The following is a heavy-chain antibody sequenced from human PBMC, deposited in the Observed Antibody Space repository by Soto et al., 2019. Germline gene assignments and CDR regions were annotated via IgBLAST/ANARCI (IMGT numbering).Heavy chain of an antibody. CDR2: MNPNSGNT. CDR3: ARWALHYDFWSGYSPNWFDP. D-gene: IGHD3-3*01. J-gene: IGHJ5*02. CDR1: GYTFTSYD. Sequence: QVPLVQSGAEVKKPGASVKVSCKASGYTFTSYDINWVRQATGQGLEWMGWMNPNSGNTGYAQKFQGRVTMTRNTSISTAYMELSSLRSEDTAVYYCARWALHYDFWSGYSPNWFDPWGQGTLVTVSS. V-gene: IGHV1-8*01.